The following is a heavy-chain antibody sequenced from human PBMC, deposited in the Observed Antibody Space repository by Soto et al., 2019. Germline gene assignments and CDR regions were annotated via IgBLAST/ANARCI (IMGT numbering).Heavy chain of an antibody. J-gene: IGHJ6*02. Sequence: PSETLSLTCTVSGGSISSGGYYWSWIRQHPGNGLEWIGYIYYSGSTYYNPSLKSRVTISVDTSKNQFSLKLSSVTAADTAVYYCARDLAKLCFGATRSYYGMDVWGQGTTVTVSS. CDR2: IYYSGST. V-gene: IGHV4-31*03. CDR3: ARDLAKLCFGATRSYYGMDV. D-gene: IGHD3-10*01. CDR1: GGSISSGGYY.